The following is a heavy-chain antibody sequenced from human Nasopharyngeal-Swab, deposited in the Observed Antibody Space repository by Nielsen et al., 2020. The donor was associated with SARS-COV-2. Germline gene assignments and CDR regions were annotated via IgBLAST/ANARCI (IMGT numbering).Heavy chain of an antibody. V-gene: IGHV3-30*18. CDR1: GFTLSSDG. CDR2: ISYDGSNK. J-gene: IGHJ6*02. Sequence: SLKISCAASGFTLSSDGMHWVREDPGKGLEWVAVISYDGSNKYYADSVKGRFTISRDNSKNTLYLQMNSLRAEDTAVYYCAKDLYDYVWGSYRDYYYGMDVWGQGTTVTVSS. D-gene: IGHD3-16*02. CDR3: AKDLYDYVWGSYRDYYYGMDV.